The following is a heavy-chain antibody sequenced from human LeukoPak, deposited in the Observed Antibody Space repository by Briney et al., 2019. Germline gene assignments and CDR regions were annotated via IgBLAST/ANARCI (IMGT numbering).Heavy chain of an antibody. Sequence: GGSLRLSCAASGFTFSSYAMHWVRQAPGKGLEYVSAISSNGGSTYYANSVKGRFTISRDNSKNTLYLQMGSLRAEDMAVYYCARAGAADAFDIWGQGTVVTVSS. CDR2: ISSNGGST. J-gene: IGHJ3*02. V-gene: IGHV3-64*01. CDR3: ARAGAADAFDI. D-gene: IGHD2-15*01. CDR1: GFTFSSYA.